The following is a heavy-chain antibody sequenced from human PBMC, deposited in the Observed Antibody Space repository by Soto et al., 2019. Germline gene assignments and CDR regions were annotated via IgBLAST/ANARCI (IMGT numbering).Heavy chain of an antibody. CDR1: GGTLTTYK. CDR3: ARDLHYCANSDEIRVAFDI. Sequence: QVQLEQSGAEVKRPGSSVKVSCKASGGTLTTYKISWFRQAPGQGLQWMGAIIPMYGTASYAPKFQARVTLSADESLITAYMGLSGLTSEDTAVYYCARDLHYCANSDEIRVAFDIWGKGTMVTVSS. D-gene: IGHD3-10*01. J-gene: IGHJ3*02. CDR2: IIPMYGTA. V-gene: IGHV1-69*01.